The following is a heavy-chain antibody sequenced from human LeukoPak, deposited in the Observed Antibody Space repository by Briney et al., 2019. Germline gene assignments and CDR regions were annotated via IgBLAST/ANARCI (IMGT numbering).Heavy chain of an antibody. CDR2: IYPGDSDT. J-gene: IGHJ4*02. D-gene: IGHD2-15*01. V-gene: IGHV5-51*01. CDR1: GYYFPTYW. CDR3: ARAKYCSGGTCYAEY. Sequence: GESLKISCKGSGYYFPTYWIGWVRQLPGRGLEWMGIIYPGDSDTRYSPSFQGQVTISADKSISTAYLQWGSLKASDTAMYHCARAKYCSGGTCYAEYWGQGTLVTVSS.